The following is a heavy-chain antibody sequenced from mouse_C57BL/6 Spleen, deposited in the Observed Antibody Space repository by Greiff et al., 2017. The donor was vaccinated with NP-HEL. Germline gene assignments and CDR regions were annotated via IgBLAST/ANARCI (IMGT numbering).Heavy chain of an antibody. D-gene: IGHD1-1*01. J-gene: IGHJ2*01. CDR3: ARHEENYYGSSYGWFDY. V-gene: IGHV1-62-2*01. CDR2: FYPGSGSI. CDR1: GYTFTEYT. Sequence: QVQLKESGAELVKPGASVKLSCKASGYTFTEYTIHWVKQRSGQGLEWIGWFYPGSGSIKYNEKFKDKATLTADKSSSTVYMELSRLTSEDSAVYFCARHEENYYGSSYGWFDYWGQGTTLTVSS.